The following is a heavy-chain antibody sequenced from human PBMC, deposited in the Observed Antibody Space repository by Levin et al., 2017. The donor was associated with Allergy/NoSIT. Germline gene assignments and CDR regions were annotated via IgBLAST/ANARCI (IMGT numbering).Heavy chain of an antibody. D-gene: IGHD6-13*01. V-gene: IGHV3-15*01. J-gene: IGHJ4*02. CDR2: IKSKTDGGTT. CDR3: TTMYSSSWYRPDFDY. Sequence: GGSLRLSCAASGFTFSNAWMSWVRQAPGKGLEWVGRIKSKTDGGTTDYAAPVKGRFTISRDDSKNTLYLQMNSLKTEDTAVYYCTTMYSSSWYRPDFDYWGQGTLVTVSS. CDR1: GFTFSNAW.